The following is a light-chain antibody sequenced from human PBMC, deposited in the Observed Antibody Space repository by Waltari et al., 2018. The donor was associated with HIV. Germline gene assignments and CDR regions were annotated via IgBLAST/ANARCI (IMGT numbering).Light chain of an antibody. CDR3: CSYAATSTFV. CDR2: EVS. J-gene: IGLJ1*01. CDR1: SSDVGSYNL. V-gene: IGLV2-23*02. Sequence: QSALTQPASVSGSPGQSITISCTGTSSDVGSYNLVSWYQQYPGKAPKLMIYEVSKRPSGVSNRFSGSMSGNTASLTISGLQAEDEADYYCCSYAATSTFVFGTGTKVTVL.